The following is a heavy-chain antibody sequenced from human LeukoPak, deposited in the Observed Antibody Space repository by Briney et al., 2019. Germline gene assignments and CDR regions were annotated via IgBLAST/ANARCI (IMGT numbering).Heavy chain of an antibody. D-gene: IGHD4-17*01. CDR3: ATLRDYAWTH. Sequence: GGSLRLSCAASGFTFRDYYMSWIRQAPGKGLEWVSFISSSSHDSHTNYAESVRGRFGISRDDAQNSLYLKINSLRAEDTALYYGATLRDYAWTHWGQGTLVSVSS. V-gene: IGHV3-11*06. CDR1: GFTFRDYY. CDR2: ISSSSHDSHT. J-gene: IGHJ4*02.